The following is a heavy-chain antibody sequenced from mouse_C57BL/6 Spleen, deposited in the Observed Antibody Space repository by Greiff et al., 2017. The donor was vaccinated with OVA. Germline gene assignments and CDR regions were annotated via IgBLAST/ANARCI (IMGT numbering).Heavy chain of an antibody. D-gene: IGHD2-1*01. CDR1: GYTFTSYG. J-gene: IGHJ1*03. Sequence: QVQLQQSGAELARPGASVKLSCKASGYTFTSYGISWVKQRTGQGLEWIGEIYPRSGNTYYNEKFKGKATLTADKSSSTAYMELRSLTSEDSAVYVCARGDGNYPYWYFDVWGTGTTVTVSS. CDR2: IYPRSGNT. CDR3: ARGDGNYPYWYFDV. V-gene: IGHV1-81*01.